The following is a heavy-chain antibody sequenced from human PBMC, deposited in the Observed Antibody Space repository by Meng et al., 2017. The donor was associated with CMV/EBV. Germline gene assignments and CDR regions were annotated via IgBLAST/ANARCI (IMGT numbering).Heavy chain of an antibody. V-gene: IGHV4-34*01. CDR3: ARGGNWFDP. Sequence: QVPLQQCGPGLLKPSETLALPCAVYGGSFSGYYWGWIRQPPGKGLEWIGEINHSGSTNYNPSLKSRVTISVDTSKNQFSLKLSSVTAADTAVYYCARGGNWFDPWGQGTLVTVSS. CDR1: GGSFSGYY. J-gene: IGHJ5*02. CDR2: INHSGST.